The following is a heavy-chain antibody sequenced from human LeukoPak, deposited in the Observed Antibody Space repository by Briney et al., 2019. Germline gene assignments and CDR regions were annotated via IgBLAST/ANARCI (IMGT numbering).Heavy chain of an antibody. V-gene: IGHV4-34*01. J-gene: IGHJ4*02. Sequence: SETLSLTCAVYGGSFSGYDWSWIRQAPGKGLEWIGEINHSGSTNYNPPPKSRGTISVDTSKNQFSLKLSSVTAADTAVYYCARGAEEEFIVAVVAATYYFDCWGQGTLATVSS. CDR2: INHSGST. CDR3: ARGAEEEFIVAVVAATYYFDC. D-gene: IGHD2-15*01. CDR1: GGSFSGYD.